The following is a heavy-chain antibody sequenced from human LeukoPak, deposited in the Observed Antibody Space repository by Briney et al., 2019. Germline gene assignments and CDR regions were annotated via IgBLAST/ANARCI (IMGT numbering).Heavy chain of an antibody. V-gene: IGHV3-23*01. Sequence: GGSLRLSCAASGFTFSSYAMSWVRQAPGKGLEWVSAISGSGGSTYYADSVKGRFTISRDNSKNTLYLQMNSLRAEDTAVYYCAKGSYYDFWSGVLFDYWGQGTLVTVS. CDR3: AKGSYYDFWSGVLFDY. CDR1: GFTFSSYA. J-gene: IGHJ4*02. D-gene: IGHD3-3*01. CDR2: ISGSGGST.